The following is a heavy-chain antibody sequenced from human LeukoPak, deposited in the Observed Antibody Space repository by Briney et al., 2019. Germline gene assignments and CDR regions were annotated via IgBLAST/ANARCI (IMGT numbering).Heavy chain of an antibody. Sequence: PSETLSLTCTVSGGHIDSFFWNWIRQPPGKGLEWIGYIDNSGSTKYSPSLKSRITMSRDTSKKQFCLKLTSVTAADTAMYYCASGAGWLIDYWGQGTLVSVSS. CDR2: IDNSGST. D-gene: IGHD6-19*01. V-gene: IGHV4-4*08. CDR3: ASGAGWLIDY. CDR1: GGHIDSFF. J-gene: IGHJ4*02.